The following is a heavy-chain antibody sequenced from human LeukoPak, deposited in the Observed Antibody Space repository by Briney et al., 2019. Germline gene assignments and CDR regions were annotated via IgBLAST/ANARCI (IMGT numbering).Heavy chain of an antibody. CDR3: AKLLHDSSGYYDDYFDY. Sequence: GGSLRISCAASGFTFSSYAMSWVRQAPGKGLEWVSAISGSGGSTYYADSVKGRFTISRDNSKNTLYLQMNSLRAEDTAVYYCAKLLHDSSGYYDDYFDYWGQGTLVTVSS. CDR2: ISGSGGST. J-gene: IGHJ4*02. CDR1: GFTFSSYA. D-gene: IGHD3-22*01. V-gene: IGHV3-23*01.